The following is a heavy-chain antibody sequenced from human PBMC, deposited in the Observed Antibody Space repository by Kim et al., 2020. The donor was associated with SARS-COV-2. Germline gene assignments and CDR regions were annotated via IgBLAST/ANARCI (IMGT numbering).Heavy chain of an antibody. V-gene: IGHV3-48*02. CDR2: ITKGSNII. J-gene: IGHJ3*02. D-gene: IGHD2-15*01. Sequence: GGSLRLSCATSGFTFSAYDMNWVRQVPGKGLEWLSFITKGSNIIYYADSVKGRFTTSRDNAKNSLHLQMNSLKDDDTAIYHCVRDRMGGAFDIWGPG. CDR3: VRDRMGGAFDI. CDR1: GFTFSAYD.